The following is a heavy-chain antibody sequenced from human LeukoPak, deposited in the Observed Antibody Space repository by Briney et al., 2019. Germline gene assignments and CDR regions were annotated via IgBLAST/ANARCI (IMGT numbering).Heavy chain of an antibody. J-gene: IGHJ4*02. CDR2: ISPHRGKT. D-gene: IGHD3-3*01. CDR3: ARDLQASNYNYWSGYFPLAF. V-gene: IGHV1-18*01. CDR1: GYSFARYG. Sequence: ASVKVSCKASGYSFARYGITWVRQAPAQGLEWMVWISPHRGKTKYAGKFKDRLTLTTDTSTSTAYMDLRGLTSDDTATYFCARDLQASNYNYWSGYFPLAFWGQGTLITASS.